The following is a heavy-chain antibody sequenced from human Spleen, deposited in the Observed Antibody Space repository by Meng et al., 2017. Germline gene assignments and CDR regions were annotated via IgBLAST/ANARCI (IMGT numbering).Heavy chain of an antibody. D-gene: IGHD3-9*01. Sequence: SQTLSLTCGVSGYAISGAFYWGWIRQPPGKGLEWIGSIYHSGNTYYNPSLKSRVTISLDTSKNHFSLKLTSVTAADTAVYYCATSYYDILTGYRSRQFYFDYWGQGTLVTVSS. CDR1: GYAISGAFY. J-gene: IGHJ4*01. V-gene: IGHV4-38-2*01. CDR2: IYHSGNT. CDR3: ATSYYDILTGYRSRQFYFDY.